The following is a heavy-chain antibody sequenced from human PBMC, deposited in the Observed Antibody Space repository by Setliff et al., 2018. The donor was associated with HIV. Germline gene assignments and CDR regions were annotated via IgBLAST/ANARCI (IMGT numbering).Heavy chain of an antibody. CDR2: INPGGGNT. CDR3: ARGLRGVIKGRYYYMDV. V-gene: IGHV1-46*01. J-gene: IGHJ6*03. CDR1: GYSFTTYY. D-gene: IGHD3-10*01. Sequence: GASVKVSCKASGYSFTTYYIHWMRQAPGQGLEWLAVINPGGGNTNYAQKFQGRVTVTRDTSTSTVYMELNSLRPEDTAVYHCARGLRGVIKGRYYYMDVWGKGTTVTVSS.